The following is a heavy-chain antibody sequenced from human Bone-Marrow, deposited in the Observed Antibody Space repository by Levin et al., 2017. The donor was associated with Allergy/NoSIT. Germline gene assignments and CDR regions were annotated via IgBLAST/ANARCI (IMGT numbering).Heavy chain of an antibody. J-gene: IGHJ4*02. CDR1: GGSISDYF. Sequence: GSLRLSCAVYGGSISDYFWSWIRQPPGKGLERIGEISHSGSTNYNPSLKSRVTISVDTSKNQFSLKLRSVTAADTAVYYCATVRELLFGSWGQGTLVTVSS. V-gene: IGHV4-34*01. D-gene: IGHD1-26*01. CDR2: ISHSGST. CDR3: ATVRELLFGS.